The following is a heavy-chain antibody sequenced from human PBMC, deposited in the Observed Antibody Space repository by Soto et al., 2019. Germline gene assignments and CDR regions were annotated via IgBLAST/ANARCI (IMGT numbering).Heavy chain of an antibody. J-gene: IGHJ4*01. Sequence: GGSLRLSCTASGFTFDDYAMHWVRQGPGRGLEWVSGIAWNSGKIAYADSVKGRFTIARDDDNNSLYLQMNSLRPEDTALYYCVKDSYADFHRVLSTAEYFFDYWGHGTLVTVSS. CDR3: VKDSYADFHRVLSTAEYFFDY. D-gene: IGHD2-15*01. CDR1: GFTFDDYA. V-gene: IGHV3-9*01. CDR2: IAWNSGKI.